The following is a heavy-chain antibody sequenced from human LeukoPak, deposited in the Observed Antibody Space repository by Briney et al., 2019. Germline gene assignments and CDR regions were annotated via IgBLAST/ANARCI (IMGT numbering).Heavy chain of an antibody. D-gene: IGHD6-13*01. CDR3: ARVQFVRIAAAGTFDY. V-gene: IGHV3-23*01. CDR2: ISGTGGST. J-gene: IGHJ4*02. CDR1: EFTFSRYA. Sequence: PGGSLRLSCAASEFTFSRYAMSWVRQAPGKGLEWVSTISGTGGSTYYADSVKGRFTISRDNSKNTMYLQMNSLRAEDTAVYYCARVQFVRIAAAGTFDYWGQGTLVTVSS.